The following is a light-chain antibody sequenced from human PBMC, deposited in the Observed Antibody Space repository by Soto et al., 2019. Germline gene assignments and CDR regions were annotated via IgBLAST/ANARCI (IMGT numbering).Light chain of an antibody. J-gene: IGKJ2*01. CDR2: GAS. Sequence: IVLTQSQAALYLSPGDAATVSCRARQSVSSSYLARYQQKPGQAPRLRIHGASSRATGIPDRFSGSGSGTDVTLTSSRLEPGDFLVYYCQQYGSSPPYTFGQGTQLASK. CDR3: QQYGSSPPYT. CDR1: QSVSSSY. V-gene: IGKV3-20*01.